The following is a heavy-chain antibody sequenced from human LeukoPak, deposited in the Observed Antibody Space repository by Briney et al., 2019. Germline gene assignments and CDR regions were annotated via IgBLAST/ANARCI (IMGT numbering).Heavy chain of an antibody. Sequence: SQTLSLIRGVSGRPNSRYYWSWMRDPPAKALEGVGDIYYSGSTNFNPSLKSRVTISVDTSKYQFSLKLSSVTAADTAVYYCAREGTAGTNINWFDPWGQGTLVTVSS. CDR2: IYYSGST. J-gene: IGHJ5*02. CDR3: AREGTAGTNINWFDP. CDR1: GRPNSRYY. D-gene: IGHD1-1*01. V-gene: IGHV4-59*13.